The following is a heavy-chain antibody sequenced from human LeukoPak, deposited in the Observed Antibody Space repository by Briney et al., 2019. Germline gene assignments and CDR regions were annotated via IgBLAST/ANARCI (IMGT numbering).Heavy chain of an antibody. J-gene: IGHJ4*02. Sequence: GGSLRLSCAASGFIFRSYWMHWVRQAPGRGLVWVSRINTDGSSTNYADSVKGRFTISRDNAKNTLYLQMNSLRAEDTAVYYCAKDRDGYNYDYWGQGTLVTVSS. CDR1: GFIFRSYW. D-gene: IGHD5-24*01. CDR3: AKDRDGYNYDY. CDR2: INTDGSST. V-gene: IGHV3-74*01.